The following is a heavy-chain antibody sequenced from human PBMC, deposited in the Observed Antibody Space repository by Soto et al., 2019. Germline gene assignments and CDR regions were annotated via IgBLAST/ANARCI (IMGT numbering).Heavy chain of an antibody. V-gene: IGHV1-18*01. Sequence: QVQLVQSGAEVKKPGASVKVSCKASGYTFVSFGINWVRQAPGQGLEWLGRISPYNGDTSYAEKFRGRVAMTTDTSSSTVYLELRSLRSDDTSVYYCARDQTKWLRDASDIWSQGSMVTVSS. J-gene: IGHJ3*02. CDR1: GYTFVSFG. D-gene: IGHD2-8*01. CDR2: ISPYNGDT. CDR3: ARDQTKWLRDASDI.